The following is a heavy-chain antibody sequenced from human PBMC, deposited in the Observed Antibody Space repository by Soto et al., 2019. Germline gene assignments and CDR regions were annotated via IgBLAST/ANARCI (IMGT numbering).Heavy chain of an antibody. D-gene: IGHD3-22*01. J-gene: IGHJ5*01. CDR2: IKRLTDGATT. V-gene: IGHV3-15*01. CDR1: GIIFSNAW. CDR3: TSDLPDNWFDP. Sequence: DVHLLESGGGLVKPGGSLRLSCEVSGIIFSNAWMNWVRQAPGKGLEWVARIKRLTDGATTDYAAPVRGRFTISRDDSKNILYLQMNSLKSEDTGVYFCTSDLPDNWFDPWGRGTQVTVSS.